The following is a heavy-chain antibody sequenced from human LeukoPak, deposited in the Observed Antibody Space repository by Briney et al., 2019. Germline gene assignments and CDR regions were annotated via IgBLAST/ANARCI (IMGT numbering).Heavy chain of an antibody. D-gene: IGHD3-22*01. CDR3: ARMAWEYYYDSSGYRGAFDI. CDR1: GYTFTGYY. V-gene: IGHV1-46*01. CDR2: INPSGGST. Sequence: GASVKVSCTASGYTFTGYYIHWVRQAPGQGLEWMGIINPSGGSTSYAQKFQGRVTMTRDMSTSTVYMELSSLRSEDTAVYYCARMAWEYYYDSSGYRGAFDIWGQGTMVTVSS. J-gene: IGHJ3*02.